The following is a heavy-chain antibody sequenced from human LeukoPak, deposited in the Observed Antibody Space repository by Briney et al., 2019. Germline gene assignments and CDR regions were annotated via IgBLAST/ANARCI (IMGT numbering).Heavy chain of an antibody. Sequence: PGGSLRLSCAASGFTFDDYGMSCGRQAPGKGLELVSGINWNGGSTGYADSVKGRFTISRDNAKNSLYLQMNSLRAEDTALYYCARALGGDYDYWGQGTLVTVSS. CDR3: ARALGGDYDY. V-gene: IGHV3-20*04. J-gene: IGHJ4*02. CDR1: GFTFDDYG. CDR2: INWNGGST. D-gene: IGHD2-21*01.